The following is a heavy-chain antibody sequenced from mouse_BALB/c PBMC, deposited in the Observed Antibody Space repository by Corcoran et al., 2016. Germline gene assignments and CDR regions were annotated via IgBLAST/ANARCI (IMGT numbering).Heavy chain of an antibody. Sequence: QIQLVQSGPELKKPGETVKISCKASGYTFTNYGMNWVKQAPGKGLKWMGWINTYTGEPTYADDFKGRFAFSLETSVSTAYLQINNLKNEDMATYFCARDYDGAWFAYWGQGTLVTVSA. CDR1: GYTFTNYG. CDR2: INTYTGEP. J-gene: IGHJ3*01. D-gene: IGHD2-4*01. V-gene: IGHV9-1*02. CDR3: ARDYDGAWFAY.